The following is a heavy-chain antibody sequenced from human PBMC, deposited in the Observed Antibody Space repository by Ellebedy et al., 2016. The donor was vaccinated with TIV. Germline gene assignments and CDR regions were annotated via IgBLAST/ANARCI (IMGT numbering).Heavy chain of an antibody. J-gene: IGHJ4*02. CDR2: IYPGDSNI. CDR3: ARYRSIAAGEYDS. D-gene: IGHD6-13*01. V-gene: IGHV5-51*01. Sequence: KVSCKASGYTFTSYGINWVRQMPGKGLEWMGNIYPGDSNIRYSPSFQGQVTISADKSISTAYLQWNSLKASDTAMYYCARYRSIAAGEYDSWGQGTLVTVSS. CDR1: GYTFTSYG.